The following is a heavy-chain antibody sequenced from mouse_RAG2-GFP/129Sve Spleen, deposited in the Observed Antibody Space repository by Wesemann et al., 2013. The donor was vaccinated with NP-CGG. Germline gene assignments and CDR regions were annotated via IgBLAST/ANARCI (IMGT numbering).Heavy chain of an antibody. Sequence: EVQLQQSGAELVKPGASVKLSCTASGFNIKDTYMHWVKQRPEQGLEWIGRIDPANGNTKYDPKFQGKATITADTSSNTAYLQLSSLTSEDTAVYYCAQRSPHWYFDVWGAGTTVTVSS. J-gene: IGHJ1*01. CDR1: GFNIKDTY. CDR2: IDPANGNT. CDR3: AQRSPHWYFDV. V-gene: IGHV14-3*02.